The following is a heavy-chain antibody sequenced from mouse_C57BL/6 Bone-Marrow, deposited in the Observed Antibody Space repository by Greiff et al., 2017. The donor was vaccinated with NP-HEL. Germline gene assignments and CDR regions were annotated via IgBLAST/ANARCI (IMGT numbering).Heavy chain of an antibody. J-gene: IGHJ3*01. Sequence: QLQESGPGLVKPSQSLSLTCSVTGYSITSGYYWNWIRQFPGNKLEWMGYISYDGSNNYNPSLKNRISITRDTSKNQFFLKLNSVTTEDTATYYCALVAYWGQGTLVTVSA. CDR2: ISYDGSN. CDR3: ALVAY. CDR1: GYSITSGYY. V-gene: IGHV3-6*01.